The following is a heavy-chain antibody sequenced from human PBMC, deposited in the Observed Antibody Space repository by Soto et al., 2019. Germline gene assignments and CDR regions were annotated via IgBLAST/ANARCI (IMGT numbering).Heavy chain of an antibody. CDR1: GYSFTSYW. CDR2: IDPSDSYT. CDR3: AYCSSTSCYYYYGMDV. D-gene: IGHD2-2*01. J-gene: IGHJ6*02. Sequence: GESLKISCKGSGYSFTSYWISWVRQMPGKGLEWMGRIDPSDSYTNYSPSFQGHVTISADKSISTAYLQWSSLKASDTAMYYCAYCSSTSCYYYYGMDVWGQGTLVTVSS. V-gene: IGHV5-10-1*01.